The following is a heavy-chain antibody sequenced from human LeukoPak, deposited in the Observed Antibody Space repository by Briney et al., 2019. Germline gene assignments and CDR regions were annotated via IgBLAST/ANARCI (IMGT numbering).Heavy chain of an antibody. D-gene: IGHD4-17*01. Sequence: GRSLRLSCAASGVTFNSYGIHWVRQAPGKGLEWVAFIWYDGSNKYYADSVKGRFTISRDNSKNTLYLQMNSLRAEDTAVYYCARARTTRGFDYWGQGTLVTVSS. CDR1: GVTFNSYG. CDR2: IWYDGSNK. V-gene: IGHV3-33*01. J-gene: IGHJ4*02. CDR3: ARARTTRGFDY.